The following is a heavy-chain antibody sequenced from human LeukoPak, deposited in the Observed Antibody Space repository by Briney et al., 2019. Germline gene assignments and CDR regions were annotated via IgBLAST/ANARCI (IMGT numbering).Heavy chain of an antibody. CDR2: INPSGGIT. CDR1: GYTFTSYY. Sequence: ASVKVSCKASGYTFTSYYMHWVRQAPGQGLEWMGIINPSGGITTYAQKFQGRVTMTRDTSTSTVYMELSNLRSEDTAVYYCARDIMVMTYYYYYGMDVWGQGTTVTVPS. J-gene: IGHJ6*02. D-gene: IGHD2-21*02. V-gene: IGHV1-46*01. CDR3: ARDIMVMTYYYYYGMDV.